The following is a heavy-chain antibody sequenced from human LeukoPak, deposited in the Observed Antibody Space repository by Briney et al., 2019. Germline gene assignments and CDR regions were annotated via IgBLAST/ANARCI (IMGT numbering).Heavy chain of an antibody. CDR3: AKAHYDPERLDFQQ. CDR2: ISGSGGST. V-gene: IGHV3-23*01. D-gene: IGHD4-17*01. J-gene: IGHJ1*01. CDR1: GFTFSSYA. Sequence: TGGSLRLSCAASGFTFSSYAMSWVRQAPGKGLEWVSAISGSGGSTYYADSVKGRFTISRDNSKNTLYLQMNSLRAEDTAVYYCAKAHYDPERLDFQQWGQGTLVTVSS.